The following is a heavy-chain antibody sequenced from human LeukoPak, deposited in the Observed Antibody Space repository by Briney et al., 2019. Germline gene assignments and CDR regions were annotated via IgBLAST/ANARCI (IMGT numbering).Heavy chain of an antibody. V-gene: IGHV4-4*07. CDR3: ARGGYGSGTYYLDY. J-gene: IGHJ4*02. Sequence: SETLSLTCTVSGGSISSYYWSWIRQPAGKGLEWIGRIYTSGSTNYNPSLKSRVTISVDTSKNQFSLKLSSVTATDTAVYYCARGGYGSGTYYLDYWGQGTLVTVSS. CDR2: IYTSGST. D-gene: IGHD3-10*01. CDR1: GGSISSYY.